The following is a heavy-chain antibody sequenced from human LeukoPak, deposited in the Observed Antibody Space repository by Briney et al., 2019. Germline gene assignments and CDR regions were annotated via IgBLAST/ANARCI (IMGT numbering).Heavy chain of an antibody. CDR1: GFTFSSYW. V-gene: IGHV3-7*01. CDR2: IKQDGSEK. CDR3: AREYAWGGYSYGNYIY. Sequence: GGSLRLSCAASGFTFSSYWMSWVRQAPGKGLEWVANIKQDGSEKYYVDSVKGRFTISRDNAKNSLYLQMNSLRAEDTAVYYCAREYAWGGYSYGNYIYWGQGTLVTVSS. J-gene: IGHJ4*02. D-gene: IGHD5-18*01.